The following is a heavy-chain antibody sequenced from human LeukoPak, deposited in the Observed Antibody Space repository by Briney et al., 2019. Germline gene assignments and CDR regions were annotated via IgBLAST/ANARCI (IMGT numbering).Heavy chain of an antibody. CDR3: ARQTAMGRSGDY. CDR1: GYGFTSYW. J-gene: IGHJ4*02. CDR2: IDPSDSET. V-gene: IGHV5-51*01. D-gene: IGHD5-18*01. Sequence: GESLKISCKASGYGFTSYWIGWVRQMPGKGLEWMGIIDPSDSETRYTPSFQGQVTISVDKSFTTAYLQWNSLKASDTAMYYCARQTAMGRSGDYWGQGTLVTVSS.